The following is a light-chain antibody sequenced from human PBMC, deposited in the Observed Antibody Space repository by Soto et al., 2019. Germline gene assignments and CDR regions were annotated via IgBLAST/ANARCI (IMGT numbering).Light chain of an antibody. CDR2: DVS. CDR3: QQYGSSPT. Sequence: EIVLTQSPGTLSLSPGERATLSCRSSQSVSSNYLAWYQQKPDQAPRRVIYDVSGRATGIPDRFSGSGSGTDFTLTISRLESEDFAVYYCQQYGSSPTFGQGPKVEIK. V-gene: IGKV3-20*01. J-gene: IGKJ1*01. CDR1: QSVSSNY.